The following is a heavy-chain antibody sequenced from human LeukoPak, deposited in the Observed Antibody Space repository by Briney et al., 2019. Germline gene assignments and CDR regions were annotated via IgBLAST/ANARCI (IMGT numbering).Heavy chain of an antibody. CDR1: GFTFSSYA. Sequence: GGSLRLSCAASGFTFSSYAMSWVRQAPGKGLEWVSAISGSGGSTYYADSVKGQFTISRDNSKNTLYLQMNSLRAEDTAVYYCAKAGPYYYDSSGYFDYWGQGTLVTVSS. CDR3: AKAGPYYYDSSGYFDY. CDR2: ISGSGGST. J-gene: IGHJ4*02. V-gene: IGHV3-23*01. D-gene: IGHD3-22*01.